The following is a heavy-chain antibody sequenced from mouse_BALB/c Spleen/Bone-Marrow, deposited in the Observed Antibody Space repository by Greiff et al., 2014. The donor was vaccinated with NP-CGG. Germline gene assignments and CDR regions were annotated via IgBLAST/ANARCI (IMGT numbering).Heavy chain of an antibody. CDR2: IRNKANGYTT. CDR1: GFTFTDHY. D-gene: IGHD2-1*01. V-gene: IGHV7-3*02. Sequence: VQLQQSGGGLLQPGGFLRLSCATSGFTFTDHYVSWVRQPPGKALEWLGFIRNKANGYTTEYSASVKGRFTISRDNSQSIVYLQMNTLRAEDSATYYCARDYSYYFDYWGQGTTLTVSS. CDR3: ARDYSYYFDY. J-gene: IGHJ2*01.